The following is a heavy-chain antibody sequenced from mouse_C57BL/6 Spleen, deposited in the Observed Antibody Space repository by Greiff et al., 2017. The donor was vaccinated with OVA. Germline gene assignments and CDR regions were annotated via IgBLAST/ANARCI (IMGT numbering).Heavy chain of an antibody. CDR2: IYPGSGST. V-gene: IGHV1-55*01. D-gene: IGHD2-4*01. J-gene: IGHJ4*01. CDR1: GYTFTSYW. CDR3: ARNYDYDVDYYAMDY. Sequence: QVQLKQPGAELVKPGASVKMSCKASGYTFTSYWITWVKQRPGQGLEWIGDIYPGSGSTNYNEKFKSKATLTVDTSSSTAYMQLSSLTSEDSAVYYCARNYDYDVDYYAMDYWGQGTSVTVSS.